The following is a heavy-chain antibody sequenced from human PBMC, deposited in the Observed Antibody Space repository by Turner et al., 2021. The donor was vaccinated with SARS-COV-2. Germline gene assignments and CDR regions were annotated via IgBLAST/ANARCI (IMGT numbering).Heavy chain of an antibody. J-gene: IGHJ6*02. Sequence: QLQLQESGPGLVKPSETLSLTCSVSGGSISSSTYYWGWIRQPPGKGLEWIGNIYYSGITYYNPSLKSRVTISVDTSKNQFSLKLSSVTAADTAVYYCARPMDTAMDYNGMDVWGQGTTVTVSS. CDR1: GGSISSSTYY. CDR2: IYYSGIT. CDR3: ARPMDTAMDYNGMDV. D-gene: IGHD5-18*01. V-gene: IGHV4-39*01.